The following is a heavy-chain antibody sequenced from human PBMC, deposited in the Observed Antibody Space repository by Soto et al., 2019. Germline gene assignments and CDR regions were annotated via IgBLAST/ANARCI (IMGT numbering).Heavy chain of an antibody. J-gene: IGHJ3*02. CDR2: IRGTT. D-gene: IGHD2-21*01. V-gene: IGHV3-48*01. CDR1: GFTFTSYS. CDR3: ARDDSFAFDI. Sequence: GGSLRLSCAASGFTFTSYSMNWVRQAPGKGLEWVSYIRGTTHYADSVKGRFTISRDNARSSLYLQMNSLRADDTAVYYCARDDSFAFDIWRQGTMVTVSS.